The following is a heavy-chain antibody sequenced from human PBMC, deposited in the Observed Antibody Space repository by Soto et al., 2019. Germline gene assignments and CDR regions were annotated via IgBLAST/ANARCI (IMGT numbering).Heavy chain of an antibody. CDR3: VRVRSIAAADFFDY. Sequence: GGSLRLSCAASGFTFSSYGMHWVRQAPGKGPEWVAGLWYDGSNKYYADSVKGRFTISRDNSKNTLYLQMNSLRAEDTAVYFCVRVRSIAAADFFDYWVQGTLVIVSS. D-gene: IGHD6-13*01. J-gene: IGHJ4*02. CDR1: GFTFSSYG. V-gene: IGHV3-33*01. CDR2: LWYDGSNK.